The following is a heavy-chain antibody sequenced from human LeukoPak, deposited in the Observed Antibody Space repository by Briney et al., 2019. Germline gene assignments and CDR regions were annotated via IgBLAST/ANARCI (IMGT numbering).Heavy chain of an antibody. J-gene: IGHJ4*02. Sequence: GGSLGLSCAASGFTFSDHIMNWVRQLPGKRLEWVVYVSGSGSTVYYADSVKGRFTISRDNGKSSLYLQMSSLRAEDTAVYYCATDRGWRTSGYYLYYLEYWGQGTLVTFSS. CDR2: VSGSGSTV. D-gene: IGHD3-3*01. CDR1: GFTFSDHI. CDR3: ATDRGWRTSGYYLYYLEY. V-gene: IGHV3-48*01.